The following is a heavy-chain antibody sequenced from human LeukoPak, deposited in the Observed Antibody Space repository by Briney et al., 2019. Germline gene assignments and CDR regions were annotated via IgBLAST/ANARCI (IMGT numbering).Heavy chain of an antibody. Sequence: SETLSLTCTVSGGSISSSSYYWGWIRQPPGKGLEWIGSIYYSGSTYYNPSLKSRVTISVDTSKNQFSLKLSSVTAADTAVYYCARVGRGLDYGDYDYWGQGTLVTVSS. D-gene: IGHD4-17*01. V-gene: IGHV4-39*07. CDR3: ARVGRGLDYGDYDY. CDR2: IYYSGST. CDR1: GGSISSSSYY. J-gene: IGHJ4*02.